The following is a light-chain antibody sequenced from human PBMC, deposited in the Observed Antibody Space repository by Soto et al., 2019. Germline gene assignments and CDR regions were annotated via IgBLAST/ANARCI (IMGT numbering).Light chain of an antibody. CDR1: QSLSSNY. CDR2: GVS. V-gene: IGKV3-20*01. CDR3: QQYVSAPIT. J-gene: IGKJ5*01. Sequence: EIVLTQSPGTLSLSPWERATLSCRASQSLSSNYLAWYQQKPGQAPRLLIYGVSSRATGVPVSFSGSGSGTDFTLTISRLEPEDFAVYYCQQYVSAPITFDQGTRLENK.